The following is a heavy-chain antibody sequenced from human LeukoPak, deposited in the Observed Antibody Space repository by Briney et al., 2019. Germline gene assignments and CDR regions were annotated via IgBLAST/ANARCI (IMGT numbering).Heavy chain of an antibody. V-gene: IGHV4-30-2*01. CDR1: GGSISSGGYS. CDR3: ARVRGQWLGHFDY. D-gene: IGHD6-19*01. CDR2: IYHSGST. J-gene: IGHJ4*02. Sequence: SQTLSLTCAVSGGSISSGGYSWSWIRQPPGKGLEWIGYIYHSGSTYYNPSLKSRVTISVDRSKNQFSLKLSSVTAADTAVYYCARVRGQWLGHFDYWGQGTLVTVSS.